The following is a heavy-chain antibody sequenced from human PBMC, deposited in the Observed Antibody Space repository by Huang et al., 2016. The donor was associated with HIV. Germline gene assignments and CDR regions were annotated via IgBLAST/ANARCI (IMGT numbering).Heavy chain of an antibody. V-gene: IGHV4-39*01. CDR3: ASGEYGKNAYDI. CDR1: GGSITSRNHY. CDR2: FFCRGDA. J-gene: IGHJ3*02. Sequence: QLHLQQSGPGLVRPSETLSLICTVSGGSITSRNHYWGWIRQTPGKGLEWIGNFFCRGDAYYTPSLKNRVYISIDTSKSQFSLRLSAVIATDTAVYYCASGEYGKNAYDIWGQGTVVTVSA. D-gene: IGHD2-2*01.